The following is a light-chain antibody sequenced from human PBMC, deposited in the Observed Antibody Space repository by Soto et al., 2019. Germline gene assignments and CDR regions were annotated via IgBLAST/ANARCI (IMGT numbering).Light chain of an antibody. Sequence: DIQMTQSPSTLSGSVGDRVTITWRASQTISSWLAWYQQKPGKAPKLLNYKASTLKSGVPSRFSGSGSGTEFTLTISSLQPDDFATYYCQHYNSYSEAFGQGTKVDIK. CDR1: QTISSW. CDR3: QHYNSYSEA. CDR2: KAS. V-gene: IGKV1-5*03. J-gene: IGKJ1*01.